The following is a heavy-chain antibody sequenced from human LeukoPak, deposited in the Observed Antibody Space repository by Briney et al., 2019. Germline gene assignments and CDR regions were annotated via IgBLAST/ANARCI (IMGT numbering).Heavy chain of an antibody. CDR3: ARAEGVLRYFDWLSPPFDY. V-gene: IGHV1-2*02. J-gene: IGHJ4*02. Sequence: ASVKVSCKASGYTFTSYDINWVRQATGQGLEWMGWMNPNSGGTNCAQKFQGRVTMTRDTSISTAYMELSRLRSDDTAAYYCARAEGVLRYFDWLSPPFDYWGQGTLVTVSS. CDR1: GYTFTSYD. D-gene: IGHD3-9*01. CDR2: MNPNSGGT.